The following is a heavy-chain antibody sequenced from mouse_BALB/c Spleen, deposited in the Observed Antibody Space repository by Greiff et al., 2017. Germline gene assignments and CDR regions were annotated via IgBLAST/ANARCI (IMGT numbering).Heavy chain of an antibody. J-gene: IGHJ3*01. CDR3: ARGGNLAY. D-gene: IGHD2-1*01. V-gene: IGHV1-55*01. CDR2: IYPGSGST. Sequence: VQLQQPGAELVKPGTSVKLSCKASGYNFTSYWINWVKLRPGQGLEWIGDIYPGSGSTNYNEKFKSKATLTVDTSSSTAYMQLSSLASEDSALYYCARGGNLAYWGQGTLVTVSA. CDR1: GYNFTSYW.